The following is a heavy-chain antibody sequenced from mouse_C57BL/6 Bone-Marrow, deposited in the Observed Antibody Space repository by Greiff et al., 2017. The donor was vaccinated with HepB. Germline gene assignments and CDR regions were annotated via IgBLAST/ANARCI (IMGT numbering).Heavy chain of an antibody. CDR2: IDPSDSET. V-gene: IGHV1-52*01. D-gene: IGHD1-1*01. Sequence: VQLQQPGAELVRPGSSVKLSCKASGYTFTSYWMHWVKQRPIQGLEWIGNIDPSDSETNYNQKFKDKATLTVDKSSSTAYMQLSSLTSEDSAVYYCASDYDGSTMDYWGQGTSVTVSS. CDR1: GYTFTSYW. CDR3: ASDYDGSTMDY. J-gene: IGHJ4*01.